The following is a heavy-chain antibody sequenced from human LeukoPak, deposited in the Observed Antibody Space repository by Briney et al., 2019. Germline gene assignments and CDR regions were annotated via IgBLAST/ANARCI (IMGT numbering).Heavy chain of an antibody. V-gene: IGHV3-66*01. CDR2: IYSGGST. J-gene: IGHJ4*02. Sequence: AGGSLRLSCAASGFTVSSNYMSWVRQAPGRGLEWVSVIYSGGSTYYADSVKGRFTISRDNSKNTLYLQMNSLRAEDTAVYYCARDRKDRYNDYWGQGTLVTVSS. D-gene: IGHD5-24*01. CDR1: GFTVSSNY. CDR3: ARDRKDRYNDY.